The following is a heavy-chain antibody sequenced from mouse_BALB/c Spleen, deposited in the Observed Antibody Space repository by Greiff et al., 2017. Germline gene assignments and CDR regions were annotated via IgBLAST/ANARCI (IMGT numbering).Heavy chain of an antibody. CDR3: ARSSTGRGGDYFDY. CDR1: GDSITSGY. Sequence: EVKLVESGPSLVKPSQTLSLTCSVTGDSITSGYWNWIRKFPGNKLEYMGYISYSGSTYYNPSLKSRISITRDTSKNQYYLQLNSVTTEDTATYYCARSSTGRGGDYFDYWGQGTTLTVSS. CDR2: ISYSGST. J-gene: IGHJ2*01. V-gene: IGHV3-8*02. D-gene: IGHD4-1*02.